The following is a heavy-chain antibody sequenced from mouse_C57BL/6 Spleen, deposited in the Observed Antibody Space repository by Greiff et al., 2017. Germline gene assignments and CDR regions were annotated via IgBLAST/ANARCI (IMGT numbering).Heavy chain of an antibody. D-gene: IGHD2-5*01. CDR3: AKHSNYGWYFDV. V-gene: IGHV2-9*01. J-gene: IGHJ1*03. Sequence: QVQLKQSGPGLVAPSQSLSITCTVSGFSFTSYGVDWVRQPPGKGLEWLGVIWGGGSTNYNSALMSRLSISKDNSKSQVFLKMNSVQTDDTAMYYCAKHSNYGWYFDVWGTGTTVTVSS. CDR1: GFSFTSYG. CDR2: IWGGGST.